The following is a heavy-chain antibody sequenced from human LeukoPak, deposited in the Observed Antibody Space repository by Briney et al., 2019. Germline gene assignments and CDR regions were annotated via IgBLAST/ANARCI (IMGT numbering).Heavy chain of an antibody. CDR2: IDSGGNT. V-gene: IGHV3-53*01. CDR1: GFTVSRND. CDR3: ARERRYCSGTICYSGLDF. Sequence: GGSLRLSCAVSGFTVSRNDMSCVRQAPGKGLEGVSIIDSGGNTYYADSVNGRFPIPRDTSKNTLKLQMNSLRLAETAVSYRARERRYCSGTICYSGLDFWGQGAMVTVSS. D-gene: IGHD2-15*01. J-gene: IGHJ4*02.